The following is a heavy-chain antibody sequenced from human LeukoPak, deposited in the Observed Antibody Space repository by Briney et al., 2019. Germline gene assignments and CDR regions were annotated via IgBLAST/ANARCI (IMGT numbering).Heavy chain of an antibody. CDR3: ARVSGGTYFLY. J-gene: IGHJ4*02. V-gene: IGHV4-61*02. D-gene: IGHD1-26*01. CDR1: GDSISSGDYY. Sequence: PSETLSLTCTVSGDSISSGDYYWSWIRQPAGKGLEWIGRISSSGSTNYNPSLKSRVTISVDTSKNQFSLKLNSLTAADTAVYYCARVSGGTYFLYWGQGALVTVSS. CDR2: ISSSGST.